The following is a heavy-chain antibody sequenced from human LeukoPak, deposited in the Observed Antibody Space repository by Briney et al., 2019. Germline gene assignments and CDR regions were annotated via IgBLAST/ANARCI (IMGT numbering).Heavy chain of an antibody. Sequence: GGSLRLSCAASGFTFSNYNMNWVRQAPGKGLEWVSSITSSSTYIYYADSVKGRFTISRDNAKNSLYLQMNSLRAEDTAVYYCARDNFLAPPAYSYYYMDVWGKGTTVTVSS. D-gene: IGHD2/OR15-2a*01. CDR1: GFTFSNYN. CDR2: ITSSSTYI. J-gene: IGHJ6*03. CDR3: ARDNFLAPPAYSYYYMDV. V-gene: IGHV3-21*01.